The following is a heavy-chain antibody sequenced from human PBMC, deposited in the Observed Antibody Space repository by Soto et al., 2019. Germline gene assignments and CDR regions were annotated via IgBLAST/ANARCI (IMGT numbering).Heavy chain of an antibody. D-gene: IGHD1-7*01. CDR1: GDSVSSNSAA. CDR3: AGTTSLQWYYMDV. CDR2: TYYRSRWYN. J-gene: IGHJ6*03. V-gene: IGHV6-1*01. Sequence: SQTLSLTCAISGDSVSSNSAAWNWIRRSPSRGLEWLGRTYYRSRWYNDYAVSVKSRITVNPDTSKNQFSLHLNSVTPEDTAVYCCAGTTSLQWYYMDVWDKGTTVTVSS.